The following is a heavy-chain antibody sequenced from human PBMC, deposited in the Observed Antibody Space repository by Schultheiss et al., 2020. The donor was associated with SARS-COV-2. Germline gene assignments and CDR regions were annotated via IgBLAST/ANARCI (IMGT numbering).Heavy chain of an antibody. CDR1: GDSITSYY. D-gene: IGHD3-3*01. Sequence: SETLSLTCTVSGDSITSYYWSWIRQPPGKGLEWIGRIYTSGSTNYNPSLKSRVTMSVDTSKNQFSLKLSSVTAADTAVYYCARGRTIFGVVTIDYWGQGTLVTVSS. V-gene: IGHV4-4*07. CDR2: IYTSGST. CDR3: ARGRTIFGVVTIDY. J-gene: IGHJ4*02.